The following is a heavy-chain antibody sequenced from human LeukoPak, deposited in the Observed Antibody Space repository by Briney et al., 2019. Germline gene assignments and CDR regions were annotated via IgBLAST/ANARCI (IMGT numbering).Heavy chain of an antibody. Sequence: GGSLRLSCAASGFTFSSYAMHWVRQAPGKGLEWVAVISYDGSNKYYADSVKGRFTISRDNSKNTLYLQMNSLRAEDTAVYYCARGIYGYSSSWYWAFDIWGQGTMVTVSS. CDR1: GFTFSSYA. V-gene: IGHV3-30-3*01. J-gene: IGHJ3*02. CDR2: ISYDGSNK. D-gene: IGHD6-13*01. CDR3: ARGIYGYSSSWYWAFDI.